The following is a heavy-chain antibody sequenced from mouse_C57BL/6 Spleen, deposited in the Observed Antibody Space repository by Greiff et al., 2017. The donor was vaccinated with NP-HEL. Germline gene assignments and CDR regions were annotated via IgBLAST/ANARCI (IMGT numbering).Heavy chain of an antibody. V-gene: IGHV6-6*01. CDR3: TGEAPLDYGNSGAMDY. J-gene: IGHJ4*01. CDR1: GFTFSDAW. D-gene: IGHD1-1*01. Sequence: EVKLVESGGGLVQPGGSMKLSCAASGFTFSDAWMDWVRQAPEKGLEWVAEIRNKANNHATYYAESVKGRFTISRDDSKSSFYLQMNILRAEDTGIYYCTGEAPLDYGNSGAMDYWGQGTSVTVSS. CDR2: IRNKANNHAT.